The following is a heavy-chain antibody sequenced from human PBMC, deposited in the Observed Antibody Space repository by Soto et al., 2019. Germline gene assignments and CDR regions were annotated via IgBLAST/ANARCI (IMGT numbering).Heavy chain of an antibody. CDR2: IYYSGST. CDR3: ARVSYYYDSSGYYAFDY. CDR1: GGSISSYD. J-gene: IGHJ4*01. Sequence: SETLSLTCTVSGGSISSYDWSWIRQPPGKGLEWIGYIYYSGSTNYNPSLKSRVTISVDTSKNQFSLKLSSVTAADTAVYYCARVSYYYDSSGYYAFDYWGHGTLVTCSS. D-gene: IGHD3-22*01. V-gene: IGHV4-59*01.